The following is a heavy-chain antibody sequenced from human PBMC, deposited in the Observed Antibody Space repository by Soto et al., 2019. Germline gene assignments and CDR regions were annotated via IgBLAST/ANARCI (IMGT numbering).Heavy chain of an antibody. CDR3: ILDCTSMSCYGYLGVEV. V-gene: IGHV1-69*01. D-gene: IGHD5-18*01. J-gene: IGHJ6*02. Sequence: QVQLIQSGAEVKTPGSSVKVSCKASGGTFSSVLMGWVRQAPGQGLEWMGGIIPVFGRATYSQKFQGRVTITADDSTSTVYMELSGINSEDTAVYYCILDCTSMSCYGYLGVEVWGQGTTVTVSS. CDR2: IIPVFGRA. CDR1: GGTFSSVL.